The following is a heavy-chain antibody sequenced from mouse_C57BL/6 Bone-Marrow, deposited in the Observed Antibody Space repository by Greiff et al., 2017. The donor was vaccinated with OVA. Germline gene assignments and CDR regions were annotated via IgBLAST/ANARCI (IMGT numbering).Heavy chain of an antibody. CDR3: TRWLLHYGYSDV. CDR2: IDPETGGT. Sequence: QVQLQQSGAELVRPGASVTLSCKASGYTFTDYEMHWVKQTPVHGLEWIGAIDPETGGTAYNQKFKGKAILTADKSSSTAYMELRSLTSEDSAVYYCTRWLLHYGYSDVWGTGTTVTVSS. J-gene: IGHJ1*03. V-gene: IGHV1-15*01. CDR1: GYTFTDYE. D-gene: IGHD2-3*01.